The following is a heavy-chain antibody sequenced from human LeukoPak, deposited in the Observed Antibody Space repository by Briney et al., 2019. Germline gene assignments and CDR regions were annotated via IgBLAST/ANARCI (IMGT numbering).Heavy chain of an antibody. CDR3: ASCPPHYDYVWGSYRYPSFDY. CDR1: GFTFSSYS. V-gene: IGHV3-48*01. CDR2: ISSSSSTI. Sequence: GGSLRLSCAASGFTFSSYSMSWVRQAPGKGLEWVSYISSSSSTIYYADSVKGRFTISRDNAKNSLYLQMNSLRAEDTAVYYCASCPPHYDYVWGSYRYPSFDYWGQGTLVTVSS. J-gene: IGHJ4*02. D-gene: IGHD3-16*02.